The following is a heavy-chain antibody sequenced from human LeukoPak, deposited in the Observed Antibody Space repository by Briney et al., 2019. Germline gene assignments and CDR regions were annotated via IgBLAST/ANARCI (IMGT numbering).Heavy chain of an antibody. CDR1: GGSISSSSYY. D-gene: IGHD3-16*01. J-gene: IGHJ3*02. Sequence: SETLSLTCTVSGGSISSSSYYWGWIRQPPGKGLEWIGSIYYSGSTYYNPSLKSRVTISVDTSKNQFSLKLSSVTAADTAVYYCASRLLWAFDIWGQGTMVTVSS. V-gene: IGHV4-39*07. CDR2: IYYSGST. CDR3: ASRLLWAFDI.